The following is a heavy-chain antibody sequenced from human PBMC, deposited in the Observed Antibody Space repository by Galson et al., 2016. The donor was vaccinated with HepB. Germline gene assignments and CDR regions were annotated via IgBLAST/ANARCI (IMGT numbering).Heavy chain of an antibody. CDR3: TNDVGLVMFGL. CDR1: GFSFSDYA. CDR2: ISSDGDNK. D-gene: IGHD2/OR15-2a*01. Sequence: SLRLSCAVSGFSFSDYAMSWVRQGPGKRLEWVSTISSDGDNKHYLDSVKGRFTVSRDNSKNTLDLQMNSLRAEDTAVYYFTNDVGLVMFGLWGRGTLVTVSS. J-gene: IGHJ4*02. V-gene: IGHV3-23*01.